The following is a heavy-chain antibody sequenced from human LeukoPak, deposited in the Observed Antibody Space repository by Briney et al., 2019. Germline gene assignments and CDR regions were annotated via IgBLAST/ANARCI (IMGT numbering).Heavy chain of an antibody. CDR1: GFTFSSYA. Sequence: GGSLRLSCAASGFTFSSYAMSWVRQAPGKGLEWLSYISSRGSTIYYGDSVKGRFTISRDNAKNSLYLQMNSLRAEDTAVYYCAREPYYAMDVWGRGTTVTVAS. V-gene: IGHV3-48*03. CDR3: AREPYYAMDV. J-gene: IGHJ6*02. CDR2: ISSRGSTI.